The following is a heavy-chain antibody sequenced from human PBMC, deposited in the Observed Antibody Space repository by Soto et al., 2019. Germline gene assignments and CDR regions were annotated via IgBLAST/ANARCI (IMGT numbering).Heavy chain of an antibody. CDR1: GASSSRGGYY. CDR3: EREVRSLALHH. Sequence: TLSLTCTVAGASSSRGGYYWTWIRQHPGKGLEWIGYVYPSGSTHYNPSLKSRVIMSVDISKNQFSLNLTSVTAADTAVYYCEREVRSLALHHWGQGTLVTVSP. J-gene: IGHJ1*01. CDR2: VYPSGST. D-gene: IGHD3-16*01. V-gene: IGHV4-31*03.